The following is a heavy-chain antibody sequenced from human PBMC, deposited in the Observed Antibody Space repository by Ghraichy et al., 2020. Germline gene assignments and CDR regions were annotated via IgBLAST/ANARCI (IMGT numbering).Heavy chain of an antibody. CDR2: INAGNGNT. D-gene: IGHD5-18*01. V-gene: IGHV1-3*01. CDR3: ARESRYSYGYDY. Sequence: ASVKVSCKASGYTFTSYAMHWVRQAPGQRLEWMGWINAGNGNTKYSQKFQGRVTITRDTSASTAYMELSSLRSEDTAVYYCARESRYSYGYDYWGQGTLVTVSS. CDR1: GYTFTSYA. J-gene: IGHJ4*02.